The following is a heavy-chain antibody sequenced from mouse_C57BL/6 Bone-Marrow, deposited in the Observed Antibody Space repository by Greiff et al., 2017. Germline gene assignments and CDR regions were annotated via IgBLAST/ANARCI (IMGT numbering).Heavy chain of an antibody. CDR1: GFNIKNTY. D-gene: IGHD1-1*01. Sequence: VQLQQSVAELVRPGASVKLSCTASGFNIKNTYMHWVKQRPEQGLEWIGRIDPANGNTKYTPKFQGKATITADTSSNTAYLQLSSLTSEDTAIYYGAGSGGSRGYYYAMDYWGQGTSVTVSS. CDR3: AGSGGSRGYYYAMDY. J-gene: IGHJ4*01. V-gene: IGHV14-3*01. CDR2: IDPANGNT.